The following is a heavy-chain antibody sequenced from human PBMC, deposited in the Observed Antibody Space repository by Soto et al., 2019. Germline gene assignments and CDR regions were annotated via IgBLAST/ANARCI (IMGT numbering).Heavy chain of an antibody. CDR1: GYSFTSYW. Sequence: PGESLKISCKGSGYSFTSYWIGWVRQMPGKGLERMGIIYPGDSDTRYSPSFQGQVTISADKSISTAYLQWSSLKASDTAMYYCARRPAMVLSDYYYYGMDVWGQGTTVTVSS. J-gene: IGHJ6*02. D-gene: IGHD5-18*01. V-gene: IGHV5-51*01. CDR3: ARRPAMVLSDYYYYGMDV. CDR2: IYPGDSDT.